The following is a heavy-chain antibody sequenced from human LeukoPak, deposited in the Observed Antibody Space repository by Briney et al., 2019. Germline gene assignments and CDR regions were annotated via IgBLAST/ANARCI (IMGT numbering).Heavy chain of an antibody. Sequence: GGSLRLSCAASGFTFSSYSMNWVRQAPGKGLEWVSSISTSSSYIYYADSVKGRFTISRDNAKNSLYLQMNSLRAEDTAVYYCARRQRLLPPAFDIWGQGTMVTVSS. D-gene: IGHD2-15*01. J-gene: IGHJ3*02. CDR1: GFTFSSYS. V-gene: IGHV3-21*04. CDR2: ISTSSSYI. CDR3: ARRQRLLPPAFDI.